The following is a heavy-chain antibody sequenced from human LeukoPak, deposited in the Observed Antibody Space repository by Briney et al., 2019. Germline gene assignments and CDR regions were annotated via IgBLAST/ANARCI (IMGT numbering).Heavy chain of an antibody. D-gene: IGHD3-9*01. CDR2: IIPTFGTA. V-gene: IGHV1-69*13. CDR1: GGTFSSYA. CDR3: ARDILPSREFDY. Sequence: GASVKVSCKASGGTFSSYAISWVRQAPGQGLEWMGGIIPTFGTANYAQKFQGRVTITADESTSTAYMELSSLRSEDTAVYYCARDILPSREFDYWGQGTLVTVSS. J-gene: IGHJ4*02.